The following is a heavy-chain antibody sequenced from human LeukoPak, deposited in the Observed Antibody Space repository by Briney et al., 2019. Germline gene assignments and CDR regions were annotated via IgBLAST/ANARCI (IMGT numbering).Heavy chain of an antibody. J-gene: IGHJ4*02. D-gene: IGHD3-10*01. CDR1: GYTFANYG. Sequence: GASVKVSCKASGYTFANYGISWVRQAPGQGLEWMGWISAYNGHTNYAQKFQGRVSMTTDRSTSTAYLELRSLTSDDTSVYYCARTKEGINMIRGEMDYWGQGTLVTVSS. V-gene: IGHV1-18*01. CDR3: ARTKEGINMIRGEMDY. CDR2: ISAYNGHT.